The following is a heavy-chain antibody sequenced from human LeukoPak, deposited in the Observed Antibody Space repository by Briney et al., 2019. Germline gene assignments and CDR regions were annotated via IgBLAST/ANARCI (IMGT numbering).Heavy chain of an antibody. J-gene: IGHJ4*02. CDR2: INPSGGST. V-gene: IGHV1-46*01. CDR3: ARGRGPAMVPFDY. D-gene: IGHD5-18*01. Sequence: ASVKVSCKASGYTFINYYIHWVRQAPGQGLEWMGIINPSGGSTSYAQKFQGRVTMTRDTSTSTVYMELSSLRSEDTAVYYCARGRGPAMVPFDYWGQGTLVTVSS. CDR1: GYTFINYY.